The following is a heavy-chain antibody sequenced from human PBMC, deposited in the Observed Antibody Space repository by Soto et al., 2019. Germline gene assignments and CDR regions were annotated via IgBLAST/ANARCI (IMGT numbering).Heavy chain of an antibody. CDR1: GDSISKSGYY. V-gene: IGHV4-31*11. D-gene: IGHD4-17*01. CDR2: IYYSGST. Sequence: QVQLQESGPGLVNPSQTLSLTCAVSGDSISKSGYYWSWIRQNQGKALEWIGYIYYSGSTFYNPSLKRRVSISLDTSKNQLSLKLTSVTVADTAVYYCARSRGVTNTRGPYYFPSWGQGTLVAVSS. CDR3: ARSRGVTNTRGPYYFPS. J-gene: IGHJ4*02.